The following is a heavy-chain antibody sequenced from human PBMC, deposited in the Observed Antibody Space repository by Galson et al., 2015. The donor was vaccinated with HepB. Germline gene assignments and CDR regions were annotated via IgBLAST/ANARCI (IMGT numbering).Heavy chain of an antibody. CDR2: IKQDGSEK. D-gene: IGHD6-19*01. CDR1: GFTFSSDW. Sequence: SLRLSCAASGFTFSSDWMSWVRQAPGKGLEWVANIKQDGSEKYYVDSVKGRFTISRDNAKNSLYLQMNSLRAEDTAVYDCARGAQWLVLGDDAFDIWGQGTMVTVSS. J-gene: IGHJ3*02. CDR3: ARGAQWLVLGDDAFDI. V-gene: IGHV3-7*03.